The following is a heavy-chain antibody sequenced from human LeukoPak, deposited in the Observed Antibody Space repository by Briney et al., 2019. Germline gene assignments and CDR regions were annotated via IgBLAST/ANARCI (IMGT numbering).Heavy chain of an antibody. D-gene: IGHD3-10*01. V-gene: IGHV5-51*01. CDR3: ARLSHYYGSGKQGSYY. Sequence: GESLKISCKGSGYSFTSYWIGWVRQMPGKGPEWMGIIYPGDSDTRYSPSFQGQVTISADKSISTAYLQWSSLKASDTAMYYCARLSHYYGSGKQGSYYWGQGTLVTVSS. CDR2: IYPGDSDT. CDR1: GYSFTSYW. J-gene: IGHJ4*02.